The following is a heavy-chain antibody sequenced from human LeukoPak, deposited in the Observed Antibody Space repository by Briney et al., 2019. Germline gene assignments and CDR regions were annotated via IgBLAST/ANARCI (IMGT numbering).Heavy chain of an antibody. CDR1: GGSISSGGYS. CDR3: AGSAQHPMVRGEYLHDAFDI. V-gene: IGHV4-30-2*01. D-gene: IGHD3-10*01. Sequence: SETLSLTCAVSGGSISSGGYSWSWIRQPPGKGLEWIGYIYHSGSTYYNPSLKSRVTISVDRSKNQFSLKLSSVTAADTAVYYCAGSAQHPMVRGEYLHDAFDIWGQGTMVTVSS. J-gene: IGHJ3*02. CDR2: IYHSGST.